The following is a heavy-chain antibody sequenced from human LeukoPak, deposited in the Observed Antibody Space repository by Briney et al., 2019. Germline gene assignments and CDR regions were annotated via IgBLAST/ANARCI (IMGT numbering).Heavy chain of an antibody. V-gene: IGHV3-23*01. CDR3: AKIIAAANRPTFDY. Sequence: GGSLRLSCAASGFTFSSYAMSWVRQAPGKGLEWVSAISGSGSYTYYGDSVKGRFTISRDNSKNTIYLQMNSLRAEDTAVYSCAKIIAAANRPTFDYWGQGTLVTVSS. CDR2: ISGSGSYT. D-gene: IGHD6-13*01. J-gene: IGHJ4*02. CDR1: GFTFSSYA.